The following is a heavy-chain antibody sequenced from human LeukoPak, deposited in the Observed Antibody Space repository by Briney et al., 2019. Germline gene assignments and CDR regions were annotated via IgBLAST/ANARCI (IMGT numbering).Heavy chain of an antibody. CDR2: IYYSGST. D-gene: IGHD6-13*01. CDR3: ARGIWYDY. Sequence: SETLSLTCTVSGGSISSYYWRWIRQPPGKGLEWIGYIYYSGSTNCNPSLKSRVTISVDTSKNQFFLRLGSVTAAYTAVYYCARGIWYDYWGQGTLVTVSS. J-gene: IGHJ4*02. CDR1: GGSISSYY. V-gene: IGHV4-59*01.